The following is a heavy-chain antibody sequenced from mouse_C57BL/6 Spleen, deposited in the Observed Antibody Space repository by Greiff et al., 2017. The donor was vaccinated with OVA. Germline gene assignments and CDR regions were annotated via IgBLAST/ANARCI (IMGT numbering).Heavy chain of an antibody. V-gene: IGHV1-82*01. CDR3: ARGYGSSYNYFDY. J-gene: IGHJ2*01. CDR2: IYPGDGDT. D-gene: IGHD1-1*01. CDR1: GYAFSSSW. Sequence: VHLVESGPELVKPGASVKISCKASGYAFSSSWMNWVKQRPGKGLEWIGRIYPGDGDTNYNGKFKGKATLTADKSSSTAYMQLSSLTSEDSAVYFCARGYGSSYNYFDYWGQGTTLTVSS.